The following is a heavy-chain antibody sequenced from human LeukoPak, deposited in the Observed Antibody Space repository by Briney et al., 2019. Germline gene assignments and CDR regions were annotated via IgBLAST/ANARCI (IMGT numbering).Heavy chain of an antibody. V-gene: IGHV3-21*01. CDR1: GFTFSSYS. D-gene: IGHD3-16*01. CDR2: ISSSSSSYI. Sequence: PGGSLRLSCAASGFTFSSYSMNWVRQAPGKGLEWVSSISSSSSSYIYYADSVKGRFTISRDNAKNSLYLQMNSLRAEDTAVYYCAREEGRYASWFDPWGQGTLVTVSS. CDR3: AREEGRYASWFDP. J-gene: IGHJ5*02.